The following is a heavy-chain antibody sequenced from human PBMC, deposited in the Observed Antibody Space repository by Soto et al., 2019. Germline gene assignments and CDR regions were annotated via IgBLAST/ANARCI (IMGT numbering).Heavy chain of an antibody. Sequence: PSETLSLTCTVSGGSISRSTYYWGWIRQPRGKGLEWIGSIYYSGSTYYRPSLKSRVTISVDTSKNQFSLKLSSVTAADTAVYYCARQVPAAIRLGWFDPWGQGTLVTVSS. CDR2: IYYSGST. D-gene: IGHD2-2*02. CDR1: GGSISRSTYY. J-gene: IGHJ5*02. V-gene: IGHV4-39*01. CDR3: ARQVPAAIRLGWFDP.